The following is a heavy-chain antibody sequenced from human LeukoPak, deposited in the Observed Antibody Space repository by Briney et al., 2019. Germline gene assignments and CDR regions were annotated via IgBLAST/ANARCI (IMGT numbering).Heavy chain of an antibody. V-gene: IGHV2-5*02. Sequence: SGPTLVKPTQTLTLTYTFSGFSLSTSGVGVGWIRQPPGKTLEWLALIYWDDDKRYSPSLKSRLTITKDTSKNQVVLTMTNMDPVDTATYYCAHTRLWFGELHFDYWGQGTLVTVSS. CDR2: IYWDDDK. D-gene: IGHD3-10*01. CDR3: AHTRLWFGELHFDY. J-gene: IGHJ4*02. CDR1: GFSLSTSGVG.